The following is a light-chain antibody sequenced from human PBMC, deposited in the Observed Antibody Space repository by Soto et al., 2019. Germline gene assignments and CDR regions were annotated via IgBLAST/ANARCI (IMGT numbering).Light chain of an antibody. J-gene: IGKJ1*01. V-gene: IGKV1-39*01. CDR1: QNINTY. CDR3: QQSYSSPRT. Sequence: DIQMTQSPSSLSASVGDSVTITCRASQNINTYLSWYQQKPGKAPKFLIYVASTLQSGVPSRFSGSGSATDFTLTISSLQPEDFATYYCQQSYSSPRTFGQGTKVEIK. CDR2: VAS.